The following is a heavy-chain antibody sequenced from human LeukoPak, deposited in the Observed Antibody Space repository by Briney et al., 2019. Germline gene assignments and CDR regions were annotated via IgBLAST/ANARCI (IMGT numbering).Heavy chain of an antibody. J-gene: IGHJ4*02. CDR3: ARGPRQRDYGDYGNY. Sequence: PGGSLRLSCAASGFTFSSYWMSWVRQAPGKGLEWVANIKQDGSEKYYVDSVKGRFTISRDSAKNSLYLQMNSLRAEDTAVYYCARGPRQRDYGDYGNYWGQGTLVTVSS. CDR2: IKQDGSEK. V-gene: IGHV3-7*01. CDR1: GFTFSSYW. D-gene: IGHD4-17*01.